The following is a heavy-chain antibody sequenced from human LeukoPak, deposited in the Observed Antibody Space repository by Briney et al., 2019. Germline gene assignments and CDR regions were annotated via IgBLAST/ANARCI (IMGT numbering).Heavy chain of an antibody. J-gene: IGHJ4*02. D-gene: IGHD3-10*01. V-gene: IGHV4-34*01. CDR3: AREKGRGVISPYFDY. CDR1: GGSFNDYY. CDR2: INLRGST. Sequence: KPSETLSLTCAVYGGSFNDYYWNWIRQPPGKGLEWIGEINLRGSTTYNPSLKSRVTISLDESKNQFSLKLSSVTAADTAVYYCAREKGRGVISPYFDYWGQGTLVTVSS.